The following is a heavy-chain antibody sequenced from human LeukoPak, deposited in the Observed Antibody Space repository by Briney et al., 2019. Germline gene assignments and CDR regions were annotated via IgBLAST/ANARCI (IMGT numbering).Heavy chain of an antibody. CDR1: GGSISSYY. V-gene: IGHV4-59*12. J-gene: IGHJ5*02. CDR2: IYYSGST. CDR3: ARGTLRGCSSTSCYFWFDP. D-gene: IGHD2-2*01. Sequence: SETLSLTCTVSGGSISSYYWSWIRQPPGKGLEWIGYIYYSGSTNYNPSLKSRVTISVDTSKNQFSLKLNSVTAADTAVYYCARGTLRGCSSTSCYFWFDPWGQGTLVTVSS.